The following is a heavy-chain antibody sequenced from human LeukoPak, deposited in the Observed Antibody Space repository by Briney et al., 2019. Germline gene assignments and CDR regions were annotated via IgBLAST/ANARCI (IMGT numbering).Heavy chain of an antibody. Sequence: GESLRLSCAASGFTFSTCSMNWVRQAPGQGLEWLSYISSTTSATYYGDSVKGRFTISRDNAKNSLYLQMNSLRDEDTAVYYCAREDCSGYSYGYIDYWGQGTQVTVSS. CDR1: GFTFSTCS. CDR3: AREDCSGYSYGYIDY. CDR2: ISSTTSAT. V-gene: IGHV3-48*02. D-gene: IGHD5-18*01. J-gene: IGHJ4*02.